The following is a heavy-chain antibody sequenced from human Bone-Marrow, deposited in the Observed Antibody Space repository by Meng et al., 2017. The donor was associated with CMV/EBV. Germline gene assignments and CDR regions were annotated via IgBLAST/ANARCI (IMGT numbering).Heavy chain of an antibody. D-gene: IGHD4-23*01. CDR1: GYTFTGYY. V-gene: IGHV1-2*02. Sequence: VTVVQSGAEGEKPGASLKVSCRASGYTFTGYYMHWVRQAPGQGLEWMGWINPNSGGTNYAQKFQGRVTMTRDTSISTAYMELSRLRSDDTAVYYCARASTTVVTPSWFDPWGQGTLVTVSS. J-gene: IGHJ5*02. CDR3: ARASTTVVTPSWFDP. CDR2: INPNSGGT.